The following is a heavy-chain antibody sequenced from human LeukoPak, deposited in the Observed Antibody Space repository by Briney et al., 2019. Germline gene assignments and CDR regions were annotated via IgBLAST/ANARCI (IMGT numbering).Heavy chain of an antibody. CDR3: ARGKVWFGELISLYYYYGMDV. CDR2: IYHSGST. CDR1: GVSISSGGYS. V-gene: IGHV4-30-2*01. Sequence: RSSQTLSLTCAVSGVSISSGGYSWRWIRQPPGKGLEWIGYIYHSGSTYYNPSLKSRFTISVDRSKNQFSLKLSSVTAADTAVYYCARGKVWFGELISLYYYYGMDVWGKGTTVTVSS. J-gene: IGHJ6*04. D-gene: IGHD3-10*01.